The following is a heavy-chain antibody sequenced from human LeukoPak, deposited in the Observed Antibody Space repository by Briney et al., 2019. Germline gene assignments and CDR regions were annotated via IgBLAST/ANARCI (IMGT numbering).Heavy chain of an antibody. J-gene: IGHJ4*02. CDR3: ARGRRLLYLDY. D-gene: IGHD2-2*02. Sequence: PSETLSLTCAVYGGSFSGYYWSWIRQPPGKGLEWIGEISHSGSTNYNPSLKSRVTISVDTSKNQFSLKLSSVTAADTAVYYCARGRRLLYLDYWGQGTLVTVSS. V-gene: IGHV4-34*01. CDR1: GGSFSGYY. CDR2: ISHSGST.